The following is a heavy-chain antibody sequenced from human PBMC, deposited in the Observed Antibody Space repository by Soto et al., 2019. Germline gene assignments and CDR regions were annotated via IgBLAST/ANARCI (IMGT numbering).Heavy chain of an antibody. J-gene: IGHJ4*02. CDR1: GFTFSTYH. CDR2: MWDDGSNK. Sequence: GGSLRLSCAASGFTFSTYHMDWVRQAPGKGLEWVAVMWDDGSNKYYADSVKGRFIISRDNSKNTLYLQMNSLRVEDTAVYYCARIGSWALNFDYWGQGTLVTVSS. D-gene: IGHD6-13*01. V-gene: IGHV3-33*01. CDR3: ARIGSWALNFDY.